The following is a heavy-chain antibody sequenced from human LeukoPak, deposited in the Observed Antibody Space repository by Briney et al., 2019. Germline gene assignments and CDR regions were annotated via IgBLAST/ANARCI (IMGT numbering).Heavy chain of an antibody. CDR1: GFTFSSYS. Sequence: PGGSLRLSCAASGFTFSSYSMSWVRQAPGKGLEWVANIKQDGSEKYYVDSVKGRFTISRDNAKNSLYLQMNSLRAEDTAVYYCAREAMIVVALLDSNWFDPWGQGTLVTVSS. J-gene: IGHJ5*02. V-gene: IGHV3-7*01. CDR2: IKQDGSEK. D-gene: IGHD3-22*01. CDR3: AREAMIVVALLDSNWFDP.